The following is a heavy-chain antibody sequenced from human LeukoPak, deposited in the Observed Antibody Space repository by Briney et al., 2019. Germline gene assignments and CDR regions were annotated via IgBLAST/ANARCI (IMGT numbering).Heavy chain of an antibody. V-gene: IGHV4-34*01. D-gene: IGHD3-3*01. Sequence: SETLSLTCAVYGGSFSGYYWSWIRQPPGKGLEWIGEINHSGSTNYNPSLKSRVTISVDTSKNQFSLKLSSVTAADTAVYYCARGAITIFGVVIIRGWFDPWGQGTLVTVSS. CDR3: ARGAITIFGVVIIRGWFDP. CDR1: GGSFSGYY. J-gene: IGHJ5*02. CDR2: INHSGST.